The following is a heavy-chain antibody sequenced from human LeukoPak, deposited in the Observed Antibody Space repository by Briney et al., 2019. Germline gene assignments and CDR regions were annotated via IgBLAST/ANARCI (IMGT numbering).Heavy chain of an antibody. J-gene: IGHJ1*01. Sequence: SETLSLTCAVYGGSFSGYYWGWIRQPPGKGLEWIGEINHSGSTNYNPSLKSRVTISVDTSKNQFSLKLSSVTAADTAVYYCASDYYCSSTSCRAAEYFQHWGQGTLVTVSS. D-gene: IGHD2-2*01. CDR1: GGSFSGYY. V-gene: IGHV4-34*01. CDR3: ASDYYCSSTSCRAAEYFQH. CDR2: INHSGST.